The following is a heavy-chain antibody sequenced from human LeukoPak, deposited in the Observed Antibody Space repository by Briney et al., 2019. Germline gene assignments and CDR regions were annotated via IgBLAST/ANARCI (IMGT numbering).Heavy chain of an antibody. Sequence: SETLSLTCTVSGGSISGSSYYWGWIRQPPGKGLEWIGSIYYSGSTYYNPSLDGRVTISLDTSANHFSLQLNSVTAADTAVYYCVRHDGRGGATMGAFDSWGQGSLVTVSS. CDR2: IYYSGST. CDR1: GGSISGSSYY. V-gene: IGHV4-39*01. D-gene: IGHD5-12*01. CDR3: VRHDGRGGATMGAFDS. J-gene: IGHJ5*01.